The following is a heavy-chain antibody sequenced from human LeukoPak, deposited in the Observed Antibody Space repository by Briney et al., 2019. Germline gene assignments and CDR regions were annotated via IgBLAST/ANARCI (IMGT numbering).Heavy chain of an antibody. CDR2: ISTSGST. J-gene: IGHJ4*02. V-gene: IGHV4-61*02. CDR1: GDSISSGGYY. D-gene: IGHD3-22*01. Sequence: PSQTLSLTCIVSGDSISSGGYYWSWIRQPAGKGLEWIGRISTSGSTRYNPSLKSRVTISIDTSKNQFSLRLSSVTAADTAVYYCARGLPGYFDSSGYYHDFWGQGTLVTVSS. CDR3: ARGLPGYFDSSGYYHDF.